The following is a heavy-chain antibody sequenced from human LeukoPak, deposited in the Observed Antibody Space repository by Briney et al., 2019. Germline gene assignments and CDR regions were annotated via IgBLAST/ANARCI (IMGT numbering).Heavy chain of an antibody. CDR3: TRQDD. Sequence: PGGSLRLSCAASGFTFSTYWVSWVRQASGKGLEWVGRIRSKANSYATAYAASVKGRFTISRDDSKNTAYLQMNSLKTEDTAVYYCTRQDDWGQGTLVTVSS. J-gene: IGHJ4*02. V-gene: IGHV3-73*01. CDR2: IRSKANSYAT. D-gene: IGHD3-16*01. CDR1: GFTFSTYW.